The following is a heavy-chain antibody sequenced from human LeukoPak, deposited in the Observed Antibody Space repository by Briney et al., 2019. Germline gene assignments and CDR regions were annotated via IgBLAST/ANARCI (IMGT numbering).Heavy chain of an antibody. CDR2: IKNDGSTT. Sequence: GSLRLSCAASGFTFSSYWMHWVRQPPGKGLVWVSRIKNDGSTTTYADSVKGRFTVSRDNAKNTLYLQMNSLRAEDTAVYYCARERKYDSNFDYWGQGTLVTVSS. CDR3: ARERKYDSNFDY. V-gene: IGHV3-74*01. CDR1: GFTFSSYW. D-gene: IGHD1-1*01. J-gene: IGHJ4*02.